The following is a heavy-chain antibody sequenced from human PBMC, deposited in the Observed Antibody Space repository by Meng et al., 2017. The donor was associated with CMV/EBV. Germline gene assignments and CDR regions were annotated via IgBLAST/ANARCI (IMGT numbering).Heavy chain of an antibody. CDR2: ISGSGGST. J-gene: IGHJ4*02. D-gene: IGHD3-22*01. Sequence: LGLSCAASGFPFSSYAMSWVRQAPGKGLEWVSAISGSGGSTYYADSVKGRFTISRDNSKNTLYLQMNSLRAEDTAVYYCAKPMIVVVDWGQGTLVTVSS. CDR3: AKPMIVVVD. CDR1: GFPFSSYA. V-gene: IGHV3-23*01.